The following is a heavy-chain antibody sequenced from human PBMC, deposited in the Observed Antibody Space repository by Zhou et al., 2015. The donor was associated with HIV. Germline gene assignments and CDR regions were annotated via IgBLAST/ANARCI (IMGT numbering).Heavy chain of an antibody. J-gene: IGHJ2*01. CDR3: ARDGSGSSIGQLWYFDL. CDR1: GYTFTGYY. V-gene: IGHV1-2*02. Sequence: QVQLVQSGAEVKKPGASVKVSCKASGYTFTGYYMHWVRQAPGQGLEWMGWINPNSGGTNYAQKFQGRVTMTRDTSISTAYMELSRLRSDDTAVYYCARDGSGSSIGQLWYFDLWGRGTLVTVSS. CDR2: INPNSGGT. D-gene: IGHD3-10*01.